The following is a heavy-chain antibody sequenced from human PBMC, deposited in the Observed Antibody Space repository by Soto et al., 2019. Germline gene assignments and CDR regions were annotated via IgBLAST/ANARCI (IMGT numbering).Heavy chain of an antibody. CDR3: ARQKFGSSWNPDFGYYYYYMDV. CDR1: GYSFTSYW. D-gene: IGHD6-13*01. J-gene: IGHJ6*03. V-gene: IGHV5-51*01. CDR2: IYPGDSDT. Sequence: GVSLRIPCKGSGYSFTSYWIGRVRQKHGKGLEWMGIIYPGDSDTRYSPSFQGQVTISANKSISTAYLQWSSLKASDTAMYYCARQKFGSSWNPDFGYYYYYMDVWGKGTTVTVSS.